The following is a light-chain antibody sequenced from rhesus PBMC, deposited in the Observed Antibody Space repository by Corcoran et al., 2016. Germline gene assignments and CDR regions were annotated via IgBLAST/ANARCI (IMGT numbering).Light chain of an antibody. Sequence: ELVMTQSPATLSLSPGERATLSCRASQYVSANLAWYQQKPGQAPSLIIFGASNRASGIPDRFSGGGSGTDFTLTISRLAPEDFAVYYCQQDSTWPLTFGGGTKVEIK. CDR3: QQDSTWPLT. V-gene: IGKV3-42*03. CDR1: QYVSAN. CDR2: GAS. J-gene: IGKJ4*01.